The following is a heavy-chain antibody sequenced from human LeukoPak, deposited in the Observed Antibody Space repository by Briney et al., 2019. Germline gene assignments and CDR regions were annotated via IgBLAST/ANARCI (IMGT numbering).Heavy chain of an antibody. CDR3: ARDVRYSGYDYYYYYYMDV. CDR2: IGIRGDT. V-gene: IGHV3-13*01. Sequence: GGSLRLSCAASGFTFIDYDMHWVRQVIGKGLEWVSAIGIRGDTHYSGSVKGRFTISRENAESSLYLQMNSLRAEDTAVYYCARDVRYSGYDYYYYYYMDVWGKGTTVTVSS. D-gene: IGHD5-12*01. J-gene: IGHJ6*03. CDR1: GFTFIDYD.